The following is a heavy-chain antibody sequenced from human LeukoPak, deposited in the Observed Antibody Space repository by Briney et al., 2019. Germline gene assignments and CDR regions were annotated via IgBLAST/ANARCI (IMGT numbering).Heavy chain of an antibody. V-gene: IGHV4-31*03. J-gene: IGHJ4*02. Sequence: SETLSLTCTVSGGSISSAGYYWSWIRQHPGKGLEWIGYIYYNGQTYYNPSLKSRLTLSADTSDNQFSLKVTSVTAADTAVYYCARGEEYVYYFDYWGQGSLITVSS. D-gene: IGHD2-2*01. CDR3: ARGEEYVYYFDY. CDR1: GGSISSAGYY. CDR2: IYYNGQT.